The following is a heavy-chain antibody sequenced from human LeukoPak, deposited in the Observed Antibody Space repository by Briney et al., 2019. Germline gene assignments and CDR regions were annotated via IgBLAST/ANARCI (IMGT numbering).Heavy chain of an antibody. D-gene: IGHD6-19*01. Sequence: GGSLRLSCAASGFTFSNAWMSWVRQAPGKGLEWVGRIKSETDGGTTDYAAPVKGRFTISRDDSKNTLYLQMNSLKTEDTAVYYCTTLRLVSYYYYYMDVWGKGTTVTVSS. V-gene: IGHV3-15*01. CDR1: GFTFSNAW. CDR2: IKSETDGGTT. J-gene: IGHJ6*03. CDR3: TTLRLVSYYYYYMDV.